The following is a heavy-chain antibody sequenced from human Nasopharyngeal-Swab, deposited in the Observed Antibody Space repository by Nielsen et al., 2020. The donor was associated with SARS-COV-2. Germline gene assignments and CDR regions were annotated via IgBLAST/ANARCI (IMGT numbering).Heavy chain of an antibody. D-gene: IGHD2-15*01. Sequence: GESLKISCAESGFTFLLSFLPFFLPSSGKVWVLVAVIWYDGSNKYYADSVKGRFTISRDNSKNTLYLQMNSLRAEDTAVYYCARDSGYCSGGSCYSDYFDYWGQGTLVTVSS. V-gene: IGHV3-33*01. CDR3: ARDSGYCSGGSCYSDYFDY. J-gene: IGHJ4*02. CDR2: IWYDGSNK. CDR1: GFTFLLSF.